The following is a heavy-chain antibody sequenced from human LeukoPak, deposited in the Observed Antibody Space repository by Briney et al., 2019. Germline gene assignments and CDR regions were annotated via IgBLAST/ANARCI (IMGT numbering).Heavy chain of an antibody. CDR1: GFTFSSYA. Sequence: GGSLRPSCAASGFTFSSYAMSWVRQAPGKGLEWVSAISGSGGSTYYADSVKGRFTISRDNSKNTLYLQMNSLRAEDTAVYYCAKVGSVLEPDGYYFDYWGQGTLVTVSS. CDR3: AKVGSVLEPDGYYFDY. J-gene: IGHJ4*02. V-gene: IGHV3-23*01. D-gene: IGHD1-1*01. CDR2: ISGSGGST.